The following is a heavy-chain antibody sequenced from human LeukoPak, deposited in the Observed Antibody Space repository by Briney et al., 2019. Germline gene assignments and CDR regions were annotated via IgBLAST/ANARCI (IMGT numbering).Heavy chain of an antibody. CDR3: ASGHSSGWYFDL. D-gene: IGHD6-19*01. V-gene: IGHV4-4*07. CDR2: FYTSGST. J-gene: IGHJ2*01. Sequence: SETLSLTCTVSGGSISSYYWSWIRQPAGKGLEWIGRFYTSGSTNYNPSLKGRVTMSVDTSKKQFPLKLSSVTAADTAVYYCASGHSSGWYFDLWGRGTLVTVSS. CDR1: GGSISSYY.